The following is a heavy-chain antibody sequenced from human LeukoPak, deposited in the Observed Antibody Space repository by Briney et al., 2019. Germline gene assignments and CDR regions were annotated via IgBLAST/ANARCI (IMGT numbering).Heavy chain of an antibody. Sequence: KPSETLSLTCNVSGGSISSSSYYWGWIRQPPGEGLEWIGSIYYSGSTYYNPSLKSRVTISVDTSKNQFSLKLSSVTAADTAVYYCARHCTNGVCYTDFDYWGQGTLVTVPS. D-gene: IGHD2-8*01. V-gene: IGHV4-39*01. J-gene: IGHJ4*02. CDR3: ARHCTNGVCYTDFDY. CDR1: GGSISSSSYY. CDR2: IYYSGST.